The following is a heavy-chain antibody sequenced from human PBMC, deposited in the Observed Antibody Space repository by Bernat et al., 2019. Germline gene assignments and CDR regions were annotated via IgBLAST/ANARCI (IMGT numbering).Heavy chain of an antibody. CDR1: GFTFSSYA. CDR3: ARELLWFGDLSFDYYYYYGMDV. Sequence: EVQLLESGGGLVQPGGSLRLSCAASGFTFSSYAMSWVRQAPGKGLEWVSAISGSGGSTYYADSVKGRFTISRDNSKNTLYLQMNSLRAEDTAVYYCARELLWFGDLSFDYYYYYGMDVWGQGTTVTVSS. D-gene: IGHD3-10*01. V-gene: IGHV3-23*01. J-gene: IGHJ6*02. CDR2: ISGSGGST.